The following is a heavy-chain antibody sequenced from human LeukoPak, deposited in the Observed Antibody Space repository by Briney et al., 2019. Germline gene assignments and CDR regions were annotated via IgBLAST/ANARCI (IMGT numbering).Heavy chain of an antibody. CDR1: GFTFSDYF. CDR2: ISNSGSTI. CDR3: ARDYYASESYYNPS. D-gene: IGHD3-10*01. V-gene: IGHV3-11*01. J-gene: IGHJ5*02. Sequence: PGGSLRLSCAASGFTFSDYFMSWIRQAPQKVLEWVSYISNSGSTIYYADSVKGRFTISRDNAKNSLYLQMNSLRAEDTAVYYCARDYYASESYYNPSWGQGTLVTVSS.